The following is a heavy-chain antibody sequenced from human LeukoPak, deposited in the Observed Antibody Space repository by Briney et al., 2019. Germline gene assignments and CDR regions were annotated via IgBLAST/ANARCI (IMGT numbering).Heavy chain of an antibody. CDR2: ISAYNGNT. J-gene: IGHJ6*02. D-gene: IGHD2-2*03. Sequence: ASVKVSCKASGYTFTSYGISWVRQAPGQGLEWMGRISAYNGNTNYAQKLQGRVTMTTDTSTSTAYMELRSLRSDDTAVYYCARVGGYCSSTSCYSYGMDVWGQGTTVTVSS. V-gene: IGHV1-18*01. CDR1: GYTFTSYG. CDR3: ARVGGYCSSTSCYSYGMDV.